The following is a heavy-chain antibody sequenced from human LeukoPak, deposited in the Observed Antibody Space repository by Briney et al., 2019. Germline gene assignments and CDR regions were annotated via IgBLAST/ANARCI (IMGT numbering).Heavy chain of an antibody. D-gene: IGHD2-2*01. CDR1: GFTFSSYA. Sequence: PGGSLRLSCAASGFTFSSYAMSWVRQAPGKGLEWVSAISGSGGSTYYADSVKGRFTISRDNSKNTLYLQMNSLRAEDTAVYYCAKDDLVVPAAKGGYGTDVWGQGTTVTVSS. CDR2: ISGSGGST. CDR3: AKDDLVVPAAKGGYGTDV. J-gene: IGHJ6*02. V-gene: IGHV3-23*01.